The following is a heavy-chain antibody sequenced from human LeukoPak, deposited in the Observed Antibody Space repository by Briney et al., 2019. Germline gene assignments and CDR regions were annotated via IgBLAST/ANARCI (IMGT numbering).Heavy chain of an antibody. D-gene: IGHD6-13*01. CDR3: ARDAAAQAFDI. CDR2: IYYSGST. CDR1: GGSISSYY. V-gene: IGHV4-59*08. J-gene: IGHJ3*02. Sequence: SETLSLTCTVSGGSISSYYWSWIRQPPGKGLEWIGYIYYSGSTNYNPSLKSRVTISVDTSKNQFSLKLSSVTAADTAVYYYARDAAAQAFDIWGQGTMVTVSS.